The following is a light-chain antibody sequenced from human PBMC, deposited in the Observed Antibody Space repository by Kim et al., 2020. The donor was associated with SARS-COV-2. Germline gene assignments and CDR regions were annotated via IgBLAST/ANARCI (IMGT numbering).Light chain of an antibody. CDR2: LEGGGCY. Sequence: AGKMYCPLKMRSSVEYIAWQQQEPGHASRYLIMLEGGGCYDKGGGFPYCLSSSSSVTARFLTSSNHRSEDEADYYCETWDSNTVVFGGGTQLTVL. CDR3: ETWDSNTVV. V-gene: IGLV4-60*03. CDR1: MRSSVEY. J-gene: IGLJ3*02.